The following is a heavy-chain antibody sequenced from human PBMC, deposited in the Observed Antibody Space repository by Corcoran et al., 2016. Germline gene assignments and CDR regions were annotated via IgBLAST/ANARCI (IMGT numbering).Heavy chain of an antibody. Sequence: EVQLVESGGGLVQPGGSLRLSCAASGFTFSSYWMSWVRQAPGKGLEWVANIKQDGSEKYYVDSVKGRFTISRDNAKNSLYLQMNSLRAEDTAVDYGARDQGGYYYDSSGYTPYYFDYWGQGTLVTVSS. D-gene: IGHD3-22*01. V-gene: IGHV3-7*03. CDR3: ARDQGGYYYDSSGYTPYYFDY. J-gene: IGHJ4*02. CDR1: GFTFSSYW. CDR2: IKQDGSEK.